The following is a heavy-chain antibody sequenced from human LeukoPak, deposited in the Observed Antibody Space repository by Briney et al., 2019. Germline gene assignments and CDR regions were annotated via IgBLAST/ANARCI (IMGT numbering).Heavy chain of an antibody. CDR3: ARLVVDAHAFDV. CDR2: LYGVGTI. V-gene: IGHV3-53*01. CDR1: GFTVSSSY. J-gene: IGHJ3*01. Sequence: GGSLRLSCAASGFTVSSSYMSWIRQAPGKGLGWVSILYGVGTIYYADSVKGRSTISRDNTKKMLHLQMNSLRVEAAAVYYCARLVVDAHAFDVWGQGTMVTVSS. D-gene: IGHD6-19*01.